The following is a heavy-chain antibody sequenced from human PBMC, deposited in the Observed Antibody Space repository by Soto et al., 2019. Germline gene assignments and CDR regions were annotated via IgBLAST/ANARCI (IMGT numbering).Heavy chain of an antibody. J-gene: IGHJ4*02. V-gene: IGHV4-39*01. CDR3: ARKAGVKQEYSSGSTSGFYYFDY. D-gene: IGHD6-19*01. Sequence: PSETLSLTCTVSGGSISSGSYYWGWIRQPPGKGLEWIGNIYYSGSTYYNPSLKSRVTISVDTSKNQFSLKLSSVTAADTAVYYCARKAGVKQEYSSGSTSGFYYFDYWGQGTLVTVSS. CDR2: IYYSGST. CDR1: GGSISSGSYY.